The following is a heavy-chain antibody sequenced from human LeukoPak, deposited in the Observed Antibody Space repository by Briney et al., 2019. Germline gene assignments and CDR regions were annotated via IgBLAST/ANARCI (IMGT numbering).Heavy chain of an antibody. D-gene: IGHD4-17*01. Sequence: SVKVSCKASGGTFNNYAISWVRQAPGQGLEWIGGIIPIFDTANYAQKFQGRVTITADKSTSTAYMELSSLRSEDTAVYYCARAVQVTTGGLFDYWGQGTLVTVSS. J-gene: IGHJ4*02. CDR2: IIPIFDTA. V-gene: IGHV1-69*06. CDR1: GGTFNNYA. CDR3: ARAVQVTTGGLFDY.